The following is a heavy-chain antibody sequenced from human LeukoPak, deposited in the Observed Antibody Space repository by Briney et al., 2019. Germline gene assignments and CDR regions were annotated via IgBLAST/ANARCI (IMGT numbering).Heavy chain of an antibody. CDR3: AARYSYGCRLIY. D-gene: IGHD5-18*01. CDR1: GGSFSGYY. V-gene: IGHV4-34*01. Sequence: SETLSLTCAVYGGSFSGYYWSWIRQPPGKGLEWIGEINHSGSTNYNPSLKSRVTISVDTSKNQSSLKLSSVTAADTAVYYCAARYSYGCRLIYWGQGTLVTVSS. CDR2: INHSGST. J-gene: IGHJ4*02.